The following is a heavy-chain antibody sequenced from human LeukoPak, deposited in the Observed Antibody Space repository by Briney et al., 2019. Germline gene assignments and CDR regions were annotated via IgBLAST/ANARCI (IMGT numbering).Heavy chain of an antibody. V-gene: IGHV1-69*13. Sequence: SVKVSCRASGGTFSSYAISWVRQAPGQGLEWMGGIIPIFGTANYAQKFQGRVTITADESTSTAYMELSSLRSEDTAVYYCARYAYCSGGSCFNYWGQGTLVTVSS. CDR3: ARYAYCSGGSCFNY. CDR1: GGTFSSYA. CDR2: IIPIFGTA. J-gene: IGHJ4*02. D-gene: IGHD2-15*01.